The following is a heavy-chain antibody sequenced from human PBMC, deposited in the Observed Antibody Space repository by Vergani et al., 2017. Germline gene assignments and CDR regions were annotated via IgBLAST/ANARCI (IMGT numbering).Heavy chain of an antibody. D-gene: IGHD2-21*02. Sequence: QVQLQESGPGLVKPSETLSLTCTVSGGSISSYYWSWIRPPPGQGLEWIGYIYYSGSTNYNPSLKSRVTISVDTSKNQFSLKLSSVTAADTAVYSCFRNPYCGGDCYSDAFDIWGQGTMVTVSS. CDR3: FRNPYCGGDCYSDAFDI. CDR1: GGSISSYY. V-gene: IGHV4-59*01. J-gene: IGHJ3*02. CDR2: IYYSGST.